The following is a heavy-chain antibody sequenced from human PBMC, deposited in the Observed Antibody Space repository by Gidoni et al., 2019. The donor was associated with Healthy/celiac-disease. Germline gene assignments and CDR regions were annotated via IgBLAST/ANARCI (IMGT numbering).Heavy chain of an antibody. CDR3: ARGDILTGYYFDY. J-gene: IGHJ4*02. V-gene: IGHV3-11*05. CDR2: ISSSSSDT. Sequence: QVQLVESGGGLVKPGGSLRLSCAASGFTFSDYYMSWIRQAPGKGLEWVSYISSSSSDTNFADSVKRRFTISRDNAKNSRYLQMNSLRAEDTAVYYCARGDILTGYYFDYWGQGTLFTVSS. CDR1: GFTFSDYY. D-gene: IGHD3-9*01.